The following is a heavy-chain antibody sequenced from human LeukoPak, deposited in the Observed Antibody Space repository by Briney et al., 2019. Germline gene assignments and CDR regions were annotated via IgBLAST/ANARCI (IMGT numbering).Heavy chain of an antibody. CDR2: ISKDGSNK. CDR1: GFTFSSFG. D-gene: IGHD3-10*02. CDR3: AELGITMIGGV. V-gene: IGHV3-30*03. Sequence: PGGSLRLSCAASGFTFSSFGMHWVRQAPGKGLQWVAVISKDGSNKYYADSVKGRFTISRDNSKNTMYLQMNSLRAEDTAVYYCAELGITMIGGVWGKGTTVTISS. J-gene: IGHJ6*04.